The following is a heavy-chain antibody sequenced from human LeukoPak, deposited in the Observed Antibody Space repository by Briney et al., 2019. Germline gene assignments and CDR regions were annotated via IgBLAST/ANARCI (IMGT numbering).Heavy chain of an antibody. CDR2: IAYDGGHK. V-gene: IGHV3-30*03. Sequence: PGGSLRLSCAASGFRFSAYGMHWVRQAPGKGLEWVAIIAYDGGHKYYGDSVKGRFTISRDNSKNTLYLQMDRLRAEDTAVYYCVRGYGEGDHWGQGTLVTVSS. CDR1: GFRFSAYG. CDR3: VRGYGEGDH. J-gene: IGHJ4*02. D-gene: IGHD4-17*01.